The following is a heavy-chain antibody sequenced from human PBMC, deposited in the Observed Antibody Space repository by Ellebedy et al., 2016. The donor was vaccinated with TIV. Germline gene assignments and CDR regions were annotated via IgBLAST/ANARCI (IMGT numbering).Heavy chain of an antibody. Sequence: PGGSLRLSCKGSGSSFTNYWIVWVRQMPGKGLEWMGIIYPGDSDTRYSPSFQGQVTISADESINIAYLQWSSLKASDTAIYYCARRCPQYYYGLDVWGQGTTVTVSS. J-gene: IGHJ6*02. CDR1: GSSFTNYW. D-gene: IGHD2-15*01. V-gene: IGHV5-51*01. CDR2: IYPGDSDT. CDR3: ARRCPQYYYGLDV.